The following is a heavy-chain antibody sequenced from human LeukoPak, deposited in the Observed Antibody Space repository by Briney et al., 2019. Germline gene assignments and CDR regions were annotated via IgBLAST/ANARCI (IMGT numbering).Heavy chain of an antibody. CDR1: GGSMSSYY. Sequence: SEILSLTCSVSGGSMSSYYWSWIRQPPGKELDWIGYIYYSGSTNYSPSLKSRVTISVHTSKNQFSLKLSSVTAADTAVYYCARHVSGASSVFDLWGQGTEVTVSS. CDR2: IYYSGST. D-gene: IGHD3-10*01. J-gene: IGHJ3*01. V-gene: IGHV4-59*08. CDR3: ARHVSGASSVFDL.